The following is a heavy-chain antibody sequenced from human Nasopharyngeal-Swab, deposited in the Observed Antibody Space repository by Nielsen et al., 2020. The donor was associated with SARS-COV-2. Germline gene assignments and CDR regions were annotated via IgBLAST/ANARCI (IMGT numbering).Heavy chain of an antibody. CDR2: IDAGNGNT. CDR3: ARDGMTQVLTYYFDY. V-gene: IGHV1-3*01. D-gene: IGHD2-8*02. CDR1: GYTFTSYP. Sequence: ASVKVSCKASGYTFTSYPIHWVRQAPGHRLEWMGWIDAGNGNTKYSQKFQDRVTITRDTSASTAYMELSSLRSEDTAVYYCARDGMTQVLTYYFDYWGQGTLVTVSS. J-gene: IGHJ4*02.